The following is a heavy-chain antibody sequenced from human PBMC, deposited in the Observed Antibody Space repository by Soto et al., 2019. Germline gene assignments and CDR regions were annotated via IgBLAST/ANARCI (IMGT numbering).Heavy chain of an antibody. Sequence: SVKVSCKASGGTFSCYAISWVRQAPGQGLEWMGGIIPIFGTANYAQKFQGRVTTTADKSTNTAYMEQSSLRSEDTAVYYCARGDSSSWYSVPYYYYGMDVWGQGTTVTVSS. J-gene: IGHJ6*02. CDR2: IIPIFGTA. CDR3: ARGDSSSWYSVPYYYYGMDV. CDR1: GGTFSCYA. V-gene: IGHV1-69*06. D-gene: IGHD6-13*01.